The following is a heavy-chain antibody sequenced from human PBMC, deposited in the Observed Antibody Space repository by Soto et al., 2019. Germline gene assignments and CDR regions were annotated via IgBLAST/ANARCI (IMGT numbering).Heavy chain of an antibody. CDR3: AREGLPRAFDY. Sequence: PSETLSLTCAVSGYSISSGYYWLWIRRSPGKGLEWIGSTYHDGTTFYSPSLKSRITLSVDKSNNRFSLNLTSVTAADTAVYFCAREGLPRAFDYWGQGTLVTVSS. J-gene: IGHJ4*02. CDR2: TYHDGTT. CDR1: GYSISSGYY. V-gene: IGHV4-38-2*02.